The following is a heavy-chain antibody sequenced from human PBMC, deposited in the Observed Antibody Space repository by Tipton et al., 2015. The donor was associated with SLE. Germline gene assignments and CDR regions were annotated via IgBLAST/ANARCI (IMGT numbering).Heavy chain of an antibody. Sequence: TLSLTCTVSGDSTSVHYWSWIRQSPGKGLEWIGYIYYSGNTNYNPSLKSRVRMSVDTSKNQISLKLSSVTAADTAVYYCARVNFRWDYSSSYYFDYWGQGTLVTVSS. D-gene: IGHD6-6*01. CDR3: ARVNFRWDYSSSYYFDY. J-gene: IGHJ4*02. CDR1: GDSTSVHY. CDR2: IYYSGNT. V-gene: IGHV4-59*11.